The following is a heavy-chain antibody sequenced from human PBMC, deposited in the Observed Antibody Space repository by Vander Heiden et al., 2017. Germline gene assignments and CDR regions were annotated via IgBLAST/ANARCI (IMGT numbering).Heavy chain of an antibody. CDR2: ISWNSGSI. J-gene: IGHJ6*02. CDR3: AKDAGAAAGGGDYYYGMDV. Sequence: EVQLVESGGGLVQPGRSLRLSCAASGFTFDDYALPWVRQAPGKGLEWVSGISWNSGSIGYADSVKGRFTISRDNAKNSLYLQMNSLRAEDTALYYCAKDAGAAAGGGDYYYGMDVWGQGTTVTVSS. D-gene: IGHD6-13*01. V-gene: IGHV3-9*01. CDR1: GFTFDDYA.